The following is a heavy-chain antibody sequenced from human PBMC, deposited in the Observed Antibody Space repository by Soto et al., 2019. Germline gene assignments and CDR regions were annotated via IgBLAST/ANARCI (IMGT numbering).Heavy chain of an antibody. D-gene: IGHD1-26*01. V-gene: IGHV1-2*02. CDR3: ARDLAKGGGSAGFDY. J-gene: IGHJ4*01. Sequence: GASVKVSCKASGYTFTVYYMHWVRQAPGQGLEWMGWINPKSGGTMYPQKFQGRVTMTWDTSISTAYMALTRLRSDDTAVYYCARDLAKGGGSAGFDYWGHGTPVTVSS. CDR1: GYTFTVYY. CDR2: INPKSGGT.